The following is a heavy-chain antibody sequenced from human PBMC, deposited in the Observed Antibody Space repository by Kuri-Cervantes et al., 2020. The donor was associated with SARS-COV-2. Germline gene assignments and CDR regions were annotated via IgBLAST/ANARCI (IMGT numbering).Heavy chain of an antibody. J-gene: IGHJ4*02. D-gene: IGHD2-21*01. V-gene: IGHV3-30*18. CDR1: GFNFSRAD. Sequence: GESLKISCAASGFNFSRADMHWVRQAPGKGLEWVAFISYDGKHKKCIGSGKGRFAISRDNSQNTLLPQMTSLRSEDTAMYYCPKDHFGVHDFWGQGTLVTVSS. CDR3: PKDHFGVHDF. CDR2: ISYDGKHK.